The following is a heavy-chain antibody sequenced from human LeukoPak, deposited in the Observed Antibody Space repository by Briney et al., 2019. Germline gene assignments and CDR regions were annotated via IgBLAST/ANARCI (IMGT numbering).Heavy chain of an antibody. D-gene: IGHD6-13*01. J-gene: IGHJ5*02. CDR2: IGGSGGST. V-gene: IGHV3-23*01. CDR1: GFTFSGSA. Sequence: PGGSLKLSCAASGFTFSGSAMHWVRQASGKGLEWVSTIGGSGGSTFYADSVKGRFTASRDNSKNTLYLLMNSLRAEDTAVYYCAKDGREGSAWYVFDPWGQGTLVTVSS. CDR3: AKDGREGSAWYVFDP.